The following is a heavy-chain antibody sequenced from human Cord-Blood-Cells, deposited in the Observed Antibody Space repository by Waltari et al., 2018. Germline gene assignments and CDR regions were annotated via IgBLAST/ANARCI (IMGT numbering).Heavy chain of an antibody. V-gene: IGHV3-7*01. CDR1: GFTFSSYW. J-gene: IGHJ4*02. Sequence: EVQLVESGGGLVQPRGSLRLSCAASGFTFSSYWMSWVRQAPGKGLEWVANIKQDGSEKYYVDSVKGRFTISRDNAKNSLYLQMNSLRAEDTAVYYCARVGGSGLKYYFDYWGQGTLVTVSS. D-gene: IGHD3-16*01. CDR2: IKQDGSEK. CDR3: ARVGGSGLKYYFDY.